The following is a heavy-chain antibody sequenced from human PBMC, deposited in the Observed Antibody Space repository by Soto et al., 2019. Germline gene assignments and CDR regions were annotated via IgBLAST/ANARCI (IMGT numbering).Heavy chain of an antibody. V-gene: IGHV4-39*01. Sequence: SETLSLTCSVSGASISTSSDFWGWIRQAPGKGLEWIGNVYQSGTTRLNPSLKSRVSIFVDRSKNQFSLELTSATAADRAVYYCAIQPESTSYFDYSGQGILVTVSS. CDR1: GASISTSSDF. J-gene: IGHJ4*02. CDR2: VYQSGTT. CDR3: AIQPESTSYFDY. D-gene: IGHD2-2*01.